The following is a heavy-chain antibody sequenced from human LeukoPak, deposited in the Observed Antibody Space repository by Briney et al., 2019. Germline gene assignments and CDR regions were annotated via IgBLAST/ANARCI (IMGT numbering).Heavy chain of an antibody. Sequence: GGSLRLSCAASGFTFDDYGMSWVRQAPGKGLEWVSGINWNGGSTGYADSVKGRFTISRDNSKNTLFLQMNTLRAEDTAVYYCAKDMSNSYAPGDYWGQGTLVTVSS. V-gene: IGHV3-20*04. D-gene: IGHD3-16*01. CDR2: INWNGGST. J-gene: IGHJ4*02. CDR3: AKDMSNSYAPGDY. CDR1: GFTFDDYG.